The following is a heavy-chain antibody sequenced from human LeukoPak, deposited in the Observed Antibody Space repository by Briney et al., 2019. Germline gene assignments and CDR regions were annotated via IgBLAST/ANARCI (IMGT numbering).Heavy chain of an antibody. J-gene: IGHJ5*02. D-gene: IGHD3-3*01. Sequence: GASVKVSCKASGYTFTSYGISWVRQAPGQGLEWMGWISAYNGNTNYAQKLQGRVTMTTDTSTSTAYMELRSLRSDDTAVYYCARSPKGITIFGSGWFDPWGQGTLVTVSS. V-gene: IGHV1-18*01. CDR1: GYTFTSYG. CDR2: ISAYNGNT. CDR3: ARSPKGITIFGSGWFDP.